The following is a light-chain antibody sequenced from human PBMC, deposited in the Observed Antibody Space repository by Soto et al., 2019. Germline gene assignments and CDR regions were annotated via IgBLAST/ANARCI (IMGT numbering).Light chain of an antibody. V-gene: IGKV3-20*01. Sequence: EIVLTQSPGTLSLSPGERATLSCRASQTVRTNYLAWFQHKPGQAPRLLIYGASSRATGIPDRFSGSESVTDLTLTINRLEPEDFAVYFCQQYSDSPLTFGGGTKVEIK. CDR1: QTVRTNY. CDR3: QQYSDSPLT. J-gene: IGKJ4*01. CDR2: GAS.